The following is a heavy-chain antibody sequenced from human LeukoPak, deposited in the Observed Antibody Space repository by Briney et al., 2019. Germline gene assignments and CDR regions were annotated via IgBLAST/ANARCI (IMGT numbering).Heavy chain of an antibody. V-gene: IGHV4-59*01. CDR2: IYYSGST. D-gene: IGHD4-23*01. Sequence: SETLSLTCTVSGGSISSYYWSWIRQPPGKGLEWIGYIYYSGSTNYNPSLKSRVTISVDTSKNRFSLKLSSVTAADTAVYYCATLTGGDDAFDIWGQGTMVTVSS. CDR1: GGSISSYY. CDR3: ATLTGGDDAFDI. J-gene: IGHJ3*02.